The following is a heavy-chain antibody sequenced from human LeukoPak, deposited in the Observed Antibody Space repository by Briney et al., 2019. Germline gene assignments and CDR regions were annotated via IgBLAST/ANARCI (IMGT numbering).Heavy chain of an antibody. Sequence: GESLKISCKCSGYSFTTYWIGWVRQMPGKGLEWMGFIYPGDSNTRYSPSFQGHVRISVDKSISTAFLQWSNLEASDTAMYYCARHTISCDSSSSWFDPWGQGTLVTVSS. D-gene: IGHD3-22*01. V-gene: IGHV5-51*01. CDR1: GYSFTTYW. J-gene: IGHJ5*02. CDR3: ARHTISCDSSSSWFDP. CDR2: IYPGDSNT.